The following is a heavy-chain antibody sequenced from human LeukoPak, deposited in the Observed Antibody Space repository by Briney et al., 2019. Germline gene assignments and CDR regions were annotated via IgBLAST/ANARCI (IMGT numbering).Heavy chain of an antibody. V-gene: IGHV3-7*01. CDR2: IDKDGSEK. CDR3: ATYTQYFGAPGTDY. D-gene: IGHD3-10*01. J-gene: IGHJ4*02. CDR1: GFTFSKYW. Sequence: GGSLRLSCTVSGFTFSKYWVRWVRQAPGKGREWVASIDKDGSEKRYVESVRGRFTISRDTARNSVYLQMTSRGAENTAVYYCATYTQYFGAPGTDYWGQGTLVTVSS.